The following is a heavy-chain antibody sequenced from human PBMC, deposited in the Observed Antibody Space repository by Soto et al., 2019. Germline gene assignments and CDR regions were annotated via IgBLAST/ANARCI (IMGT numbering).Heavy chain of an antibody. Sequence: LRLSCAASGFTFSSYAMHWVRQAPGKGLGWVAVISYDGSNKYYADSVKGRFTISRDNSKNTLYLQMNSLRAEDTAVYYCARADRSGYYPYYYYGMDVWGQGTTVTV. D-gene: IGHD3-3*01. J-gene: IGHJ6*02. CDR1: GFTFSSYA. V-gene: IGHV3-30-3*01. CDR3: ARADRSGYYPYYYYGMDV. CDR2: ISYDGSNK.